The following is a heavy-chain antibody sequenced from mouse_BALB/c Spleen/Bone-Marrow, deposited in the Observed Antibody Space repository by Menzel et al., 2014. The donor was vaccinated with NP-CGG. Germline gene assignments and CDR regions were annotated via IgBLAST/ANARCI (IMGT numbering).Heavy chain of an antibody. CDR1: GFSLTSYD. D-gene: IGHD2-4*01. V-gene: IGHV2-9-2*01. CDR2: IWTGGGT. CDR3: VRDGGIYYDYLYAMDY. Sequence: VQLQQSGPGLVAPSQSLSITCTVSGFSLTSYDISWIRQPPGKGLEWLGVIWTGGGTNYNSAFMSRLSISKDNSKSQVFLKMNSLQTDDTATYYCVRDGGIYYDYLYAMDYWGQGTSVTVSS. J-gene: IGHJ4*01.